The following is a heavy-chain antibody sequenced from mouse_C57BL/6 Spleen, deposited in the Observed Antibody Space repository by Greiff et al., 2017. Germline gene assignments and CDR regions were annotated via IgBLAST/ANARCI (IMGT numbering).Heavy chain of an antibody. Sequence: VKLQQPGAELVKPGASVKMSCKASGYTFTSYWITWVKQRPGQGLEWIGDIYPGSGSTNYNEKFKSKATLTVDTSSSTAYMQLSSLTSEDSAVYYCASGGTTVVEDAMDYWGQGTSVTVSS. D-gene: IGHD1-1*01. CDR1: GYTFTSYW. J-gene: IGHJ4*01. CDR3: ASGGTTVVEDAMDY. V-gene: IGHV1-55*01. CDR2: IYPGSGST.